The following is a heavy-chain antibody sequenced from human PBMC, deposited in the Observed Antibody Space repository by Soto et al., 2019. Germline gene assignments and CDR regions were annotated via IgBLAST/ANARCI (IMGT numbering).Heavy chain of an antibody. CDR1: GGSISSHY. CDR3: ARALPMNSRYYYYMDV. CDR2: IYYSGST. V-gene: IGHV4-59*11. Sequence: PSETLSLTCTFSGGSISSHYWSWIRQPPGKGLEWIGYIYYSGSTNYNPSLKSRVTISVDTSKNQFSLKLSSVTAADTAVYYCARALPMNSRYYYYMDVWGKGTTVTVSS. D-gene: IGHD1-26*01. J-gene: IGHJ6*03.